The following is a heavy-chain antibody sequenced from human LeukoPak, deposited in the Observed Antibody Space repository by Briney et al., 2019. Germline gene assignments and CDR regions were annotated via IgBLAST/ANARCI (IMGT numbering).Heavy chain of an antibody. J-gene: IGHJ4*02. CDR1: GGSINNYY. D-gene: IGHD1-26*01. CDR3: ARHPSNDYSGSRYYFDS. Sequence: SETLSLTCTVSGGSINNYYWSWIRQPPGKGLEWIGYISYSVTTDYNPSLKGRVTISVDTSKNQFSLHPSSVTAADTAVYFCARHPSNDYSGSRYYFDSWGQGTLVTVS. V-gene: IGHV4-59*08. CDR2: ISYSVTT.